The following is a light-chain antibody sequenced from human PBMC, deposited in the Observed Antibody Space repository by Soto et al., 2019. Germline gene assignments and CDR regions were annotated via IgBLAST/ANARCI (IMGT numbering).Light chain of an antibody. Sequence: DIVMTQSPDSLAVSLGERATINCKSSQSVLYSSNNKNYLAWYQQKPGQPPKLLIYWASTRESGVPDRFSGSGSGTDFTLTISSLQAEDVAVYYCQQYYSTPLAGYTFGQGTKLEIK. CDR1: QSVLYSSNNKNY. J-gene: IGKJ2*01. CDR3: QQYYSTPLAGYT. V-gene: IGKV4-1*01. CDR2: WAS.